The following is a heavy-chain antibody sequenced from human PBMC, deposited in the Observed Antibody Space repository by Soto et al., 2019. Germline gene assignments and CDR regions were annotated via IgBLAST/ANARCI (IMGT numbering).Heavy chain of an antibody. CDR2: ISSSGGST. CDR1: GFTFSSYT. CDR3: ANGRGDY. J-gene: IGHJ4*02. D-gene: IGHD3-10*01. Sequence: EVQLLESGGGLVQPGGSLRLSCAASGFTFSSYTMSWVRQGPGKGLEWVSGISSSGGSTVYADSVKGRFTISRDNFQNTLYQLMNSGRAGDSAVYYCANGRGDYWGQGTRVTVSS. V-gene: IGHV3-23*01.